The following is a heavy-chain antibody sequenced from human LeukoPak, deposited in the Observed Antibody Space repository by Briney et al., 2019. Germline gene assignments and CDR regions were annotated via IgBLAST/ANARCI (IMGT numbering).Heavy chain of an antibody. D-gene: IGHD4-17*01. J-gene: IGHJ4*02. V-gene: IGHV1-18*01. CDR1: GYTFTSYG. CDR3: ARDAYGDHVPDYFDY. Sequence: GASVKVSCKASGYTFTSYGISWVRQAPGQGLEWMGWISAYNGNTNYAQKLQGRVTMTTDTSTSTAYMELRSLRSDDTAVYYCARDAYGDHVPDYFDYWGQGTLVTVSS. CDR2: ISAYNGNT.